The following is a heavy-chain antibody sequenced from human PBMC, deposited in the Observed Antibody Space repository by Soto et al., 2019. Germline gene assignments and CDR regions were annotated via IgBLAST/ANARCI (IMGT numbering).Heavy chain of an antibody. CDR1: GYTFSAYD. D-gene: IGHD3-16*01. J-gene: IGHJ4*02. Sequence: ASVKVSCKASGYTFSAYDINWVRQAPGQGLEWMGWMNPKSGNTGYAEEFQGRVTLTRNTSITTAYMELSSLKSEDTAVYYCARDRITANTRQFDYWGQGTLVTVSS. CDR3: ARDRITANTRQFDY. CDR2: MNPKSGNT. V-gene: IGHV1-8*01.